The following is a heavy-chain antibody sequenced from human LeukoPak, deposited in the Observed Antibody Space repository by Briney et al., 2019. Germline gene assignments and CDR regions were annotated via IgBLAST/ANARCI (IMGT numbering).Heavy chain of an antibody. CDR2: IYYSGST. CDR1: GGSISSYY. V-gene: IGHV4-59*01. D-gene: IGHD3-9*01. Sequence: PSETLSLTCTVSGGSISSYYWSWIRQPPGKGLEWIGYIYYSGSTNYNPSLKSRVTISVDTSKNQFSLKLSSVTAADTAVYYCARAPEYYDILTGPYYYYGMDVRGQGTTVTVSS. CDR3: ARAPEYYDILTGPYYYYGMDV. J-gene: IGHJ6*02.